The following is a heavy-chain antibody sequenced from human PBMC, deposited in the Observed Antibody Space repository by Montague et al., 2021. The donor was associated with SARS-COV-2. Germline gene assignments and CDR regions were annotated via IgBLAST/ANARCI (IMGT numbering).Heavy chain of an antibody. CDR3: ARSQLYYDLLTGFSESYYFDY. J-gene: IGHJ4*02. V-gene: IGHV4-39*01. CDR1: GDSIGSSHTY. Sequence: SETLSLTCSVSGDSIGSSHTYWGWIRQPPGKGLGWIGCVAYSGSTYYNPSLQRRVTISADMSKSQFSLKLNSVTAADTAVYYCARSQLYYDLLTGFSESYYFDYWGQGTLATVSS. D-gene: IGHD3-9*01. CDR2: VAYSGST.